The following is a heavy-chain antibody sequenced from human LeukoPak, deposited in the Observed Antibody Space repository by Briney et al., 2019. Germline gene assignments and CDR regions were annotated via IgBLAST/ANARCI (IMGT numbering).Heavy chain of an antibody. V-gene: IGHV5-51*01. J-gene: IGHJ3*01. CDR2: IYPGDSDT. Sequence: GESLKISCRGSGYSFTTYWIGWVRQMPGKGPEWMGIIYPGDSDTRYSPSFQGQVTISADKSISTAYLQWSSLKASDTAIYYCARPSDSNTWSRRTFDLWGQGTMVTVFS. CDR3: ARPSDSNTWSRRTFDL. D-gene: IGHD6-13*01. CDR1: GYSFTTYW.